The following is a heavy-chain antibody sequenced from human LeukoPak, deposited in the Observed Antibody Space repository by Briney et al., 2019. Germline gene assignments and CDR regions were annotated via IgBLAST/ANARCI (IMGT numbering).Heavy chain of an antibody. CDR2: MNPNSGNT. V-gene: IGHV1-8*01. CDR3: ATTPQWLSSPEYFQH. J-gene: IGHJ1*01. Sequence: GASVKVSCKASGYTFTSYDINWVRQATGQGLEWMGWMNPNSGNTGYAQKFQCRVTMTRNTSISTAYMELSSLRSEDTAVYYCATTPQWLSSPEYFQHWGQGTLVTVSS. D-gene: IGHD6-19*01. CDR1: GYTFTSYD.